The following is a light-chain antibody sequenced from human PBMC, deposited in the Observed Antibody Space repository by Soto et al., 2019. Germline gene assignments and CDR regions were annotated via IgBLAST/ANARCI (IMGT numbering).Light chain of an antibody. J-gene: IGLJ2*01. CDR3: CSHAGSHVI. CDR1: TSDVGTYKF. V-gene: IGLV2-23*02. Sequence: QSALTQPASVSGSPGQSITISCTGTTSDVGTYKFVSWYQQHPGIAPKLMIYEVSERPSGVSNRFDGSKSGNTASLTISGLQAEDEADYYCCSHAGSHVIFGGGTKVTVL. CDR2: EVS.